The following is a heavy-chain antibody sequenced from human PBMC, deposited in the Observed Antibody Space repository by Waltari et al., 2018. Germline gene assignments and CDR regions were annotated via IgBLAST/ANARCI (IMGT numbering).Heavy chain of an antibody. CDR1: ESPFTHFA. CDR3: ATRHLLQGLVETAY. CDR2: VNGGFGST. D-gene: IGHD1-26*01. V-gene: IGHV1-3*01. J-gene: IGHJ4*02. Sequence: QVQDLQHGAEVTQHGASVKISCQGSESPFTHFAVHWGRLAPGQKCEGLGWVNGGFGSTKTSQKFNDRLTFTKDTSATTVYMELRGLTSQDTAVYYCATRHLLQGLVETAYWGQGTQVNVST.